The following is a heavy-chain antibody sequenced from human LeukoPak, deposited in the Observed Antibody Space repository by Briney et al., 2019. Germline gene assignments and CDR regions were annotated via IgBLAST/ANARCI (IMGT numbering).Heavy chain of an antibody. CDR2: LYHSGTT. V-gene: IGHV4-30-4*01. J-gene: IGHJ4*02. CDR1: GGCLNSGDNC. D-gene: IGHD3-10*01. CDR3: ARVAVIRGAIDY. Sequence: AQTLCLTCAVSGGCLNSGDNCWNRLRQPPGKGLEWIGYLYHSGTTYYDPSLCSRVTISIDTSKTQFSLRLNSVTAADTAVYYCARVAVIRGAIDYWGQGTLVTVSS.